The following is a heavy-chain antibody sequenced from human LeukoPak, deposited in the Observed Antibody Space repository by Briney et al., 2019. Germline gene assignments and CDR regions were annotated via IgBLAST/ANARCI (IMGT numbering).Heavy chain of an antibody. CDR2: ISSSSSYI. CDR1: GFTFSSYS. V-gene: IGHV3-21*01. D-gene: IGHD3-9*01. J-gene: IGHJ4*02. Sequence: PGGSLRLSCAASGFTFSSYSMTWVRQAPEKGLEWVSSISSSSSYIYYADSVKGRFTISRDNAKNSLYLQMNSLRAEDTAVYYCARVPRLLRYFDWLPNDYWGQGTLVTVSS. CDR3: ARVPRLLRYFDWLPNDY.